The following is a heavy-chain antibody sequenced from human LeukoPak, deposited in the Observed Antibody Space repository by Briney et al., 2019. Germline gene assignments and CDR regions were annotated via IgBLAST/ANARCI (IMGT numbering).Heavy chain of an antibody. D-gene: IGHD2-2*01. J-gene: IGHJ4*02. Sequence: PGRSLRLSCAASGFTFSSYGMHWVRQAPGKGLEWVAVIWYEGSNKYYADSVKGRLTISRDNSKDTLYLQMNSLRAEDTAVYYCATTYSRYCSSSTCYGRFDYWGQGTLVTVSS. V-gene: IGHV3-33*01. CDR2: IWYEGSNK. CDR1: GFTFSSYG. CDR3: ATTYSRYCSSSTCYGRFDY.